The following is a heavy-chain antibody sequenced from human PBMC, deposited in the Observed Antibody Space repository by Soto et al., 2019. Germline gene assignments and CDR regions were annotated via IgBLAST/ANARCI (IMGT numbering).Heavy chain of an antibody. Sequence: QVQLVQSGAEVKKPGASVKVSCKASGYTFTSYAMHWVRQAPGQRLEWMGWINAGNGNTKYSQKFLGRVTITRDTSASTAYMELRSLRSEDTAVYYCARDVAAAGLDYWGQGTLVTVSS. J-gene: IGHJ4*02. CDR3: ARDVAAAGLDY. CDR2: INAGNGNT. CDR1: GYTFTSYA. D-gene: IGHD6-13*01. V-gene: IGHV1-3*01.